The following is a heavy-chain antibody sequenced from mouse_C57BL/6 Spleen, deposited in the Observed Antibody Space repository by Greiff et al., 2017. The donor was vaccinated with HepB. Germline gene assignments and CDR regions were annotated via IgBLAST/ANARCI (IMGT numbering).Heavy chain of an antibody. CDR3: ARSWHWYFDV. J-gene: IGHJ1*03. V-gene: IGHV1-69*01. CDR1: GYTFTSYW. Sequence: QVQLQQPGAELVMPGASVKLSCKASGYTFTSYWMHWVKQRPGQGLEWIGEIDPSDSYTNYNQKFKGKSTLTVDKSSSTAYMQLSSLTSEDSAVYYCARSWHWYFDVGGTGTTVTVSS. CDR2: IDPSDSYT.